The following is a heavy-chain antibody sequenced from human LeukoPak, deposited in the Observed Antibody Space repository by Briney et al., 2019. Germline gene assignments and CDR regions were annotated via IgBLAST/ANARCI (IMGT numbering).Heavy chain of an antibody. CDR1: GYTFTNYD. J-gene: IGHJ4*02. CDR2: VSPNSGIT. V-gene: IGHV1-8*01. Sequence: ASVKVSCKASGYTFTNYDINWVRQATGQGLEWMGWVSPNSGITGYAQSFQGRVTMTGNTSISTAYMELSSLTSEDTAVYYCATGRTTVSDYWGQGTLVTISS. CDR3: ATGRTTVSDY. D-gene: IGHD4-17*01.